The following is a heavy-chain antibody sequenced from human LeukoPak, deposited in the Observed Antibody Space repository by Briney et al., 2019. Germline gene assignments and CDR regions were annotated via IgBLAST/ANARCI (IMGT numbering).Heavy chain of an antibody. CDR1: GYSISSNYN. Sequence: LETLSLTCTVSGYSISSNYNWAWIRQPAGKGLEWIGRIYTSGSTNYNPSLKSRVTISVDTSKNQFSLKLSSVTAADTAVYYCAIERITMVRGVRAYYYYYMDVWGKGTTVTISS. CDR3: AIERITMVRGVRAYYYYYMDV. J-gene: IGHJ6*03. V-gene: IGHV4-4*07. D-gene: IGHD3-10*01. CDR2: IYTSGST.